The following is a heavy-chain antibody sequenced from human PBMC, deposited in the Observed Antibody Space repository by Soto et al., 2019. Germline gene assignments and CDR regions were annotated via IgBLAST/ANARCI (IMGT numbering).Heavy chain of an antibody. V-gene: IGHV3-11*01. J-gene: IGHJ4*02. CDR1: GFTFSDYY. Sequence: QVELVESGGGLVKPGGSLRLSCAASGFTFSDYYMSWIRQAPGKGLECVSNIRRSGRTIYYADSVKGRFTISRDNAKDSLYLQMNILRAEDTAVYYCARVGPPLDYWGQGTLVTVSS. CDR2: IRRSGRTI. CDR3: ARVGPPLDY.